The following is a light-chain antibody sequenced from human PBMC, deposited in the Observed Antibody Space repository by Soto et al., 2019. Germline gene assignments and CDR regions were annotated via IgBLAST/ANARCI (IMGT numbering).Light chain of an antibody. CDR3: AAWDDSLNGLV. CDR2: NNN. Sequence: QSVLTQPPSASGTPGQRVTISCSGSSSNIGSNPVNWYQQLPGTAPKLLIYNNNQRPSGVPDRFSGSKSGTSGSLAISGLQSEDEDDYYCAAWDDSLNGLVFGTGTKLTVL. CDR1: SSNIGSNP. V-gene: IGLV1-44*01. J-gene: IGLJ1*01.